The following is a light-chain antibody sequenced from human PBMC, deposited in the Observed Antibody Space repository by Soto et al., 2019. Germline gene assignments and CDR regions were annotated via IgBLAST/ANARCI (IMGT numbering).Light chain of an antibody. V-gene: IGKV3-11*01. J-gene: IGKJ5*01. Sequence: EIVLTQSPASLSLSPGERATLSCRASQSVDSHLVWYQQKPGQAPRLLIFGASNRAPGIPARFSGSGSGTDFSLAINRLEPDDFAVYYCQQRNDWPITVGQGTRLEI. CDR1: QSVDSH. CDR2: GAS. CDR3: QQRNDWPIT.